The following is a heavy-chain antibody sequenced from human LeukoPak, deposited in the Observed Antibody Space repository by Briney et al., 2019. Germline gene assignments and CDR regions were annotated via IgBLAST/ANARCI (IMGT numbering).Heavy chain of an antibody. J-gene: IGHJ3*02. Sequence: ASVKVSCKASGYTFSSYYVHWVRQAPGQGLEWMGMIIPSDGFTSYAQKFQGRVTMTRDTSTSTVYMELSSLRSEDTAVYYCARDLWAMPGGHAFDIWGQGTMVTVSS. CDR1: GYTFSSYY. V-gene: IGHV1-46*01. CDR2: IIPSDGFT. D-gene: IGHD2-2*01. CDR3: ARDLWAMPGGHAFDI.